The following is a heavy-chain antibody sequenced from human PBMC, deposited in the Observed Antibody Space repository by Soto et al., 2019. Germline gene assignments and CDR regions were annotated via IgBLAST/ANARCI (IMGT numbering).Heavy chain of an antibody. V-gene: IGHV1-18*04. CDR2: ISAYNGNT. CDR3: ARDYSADFWSGYDPPDYYYYAMDV. J-gene: IGHJ6*02. D-gene: IGHD3-3*01. CDR1: GYTFTSYG. Sequence: ASVKVSCKASGYTFTSYGISWVRQAPGQGLEWMGWISAYNGNTNYAQKLQGRVTMTTDTSTSTAYMELRSLRSDDTAVYYCARDYSADFWSGYDPPDYYYYAMDVCGQGTTVTVS.